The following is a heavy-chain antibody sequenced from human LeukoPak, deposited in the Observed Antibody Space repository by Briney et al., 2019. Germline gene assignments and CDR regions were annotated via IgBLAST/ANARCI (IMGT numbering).Heavy chain of an antibody. CDR1: GGSISSSSYY. Sequence: PSETLSLTCTVSGGSISSSSYYWGWIRQPPGKGLEWIGSIYYSGSTYYNPSLKSRVTTSVDTSKNQFSLKLNSVTAADTAVYYCARDFIIAVAGIGYWGQGTLVTVSS. CDR2: IYYSGST. J-gene: IGHJ4*02. V-gene: IGHV4-39*07. D-gene: IGHD6-19*01. CDR3: ARDFIIAVAGIGY.